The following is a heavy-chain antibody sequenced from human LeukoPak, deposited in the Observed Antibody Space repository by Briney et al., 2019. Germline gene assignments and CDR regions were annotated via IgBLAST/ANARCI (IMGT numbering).Heavy chain of an antibody. CDR1: GFTFSSYA. J-gene: IGHJ4*02. CDR2: ISYDGSNK. V-gene: IGHV3-30*04. CDR3: ARALLRYFDNHDY. Sequence: GGSLRLSCAASGFTFSSYAMHWVRQAPGKGLEWVAVISYDGSNKYYADSVKGRFTISRDNSKNTLYLQMNSLRAEDTAVYYCARALLRYFDNHDYWGQGTLVTVSS. D-gene: IGHD3-9*01.